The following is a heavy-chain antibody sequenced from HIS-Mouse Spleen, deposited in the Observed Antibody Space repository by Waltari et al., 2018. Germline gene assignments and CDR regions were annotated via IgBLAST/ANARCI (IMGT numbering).Heavy chain of an antibody. V-gene: IGHV4-39*07. CDR2: IYYSGRG. Sequence: QLQLQESGPGLVKPSETLSLTCTVSGGSISSSSYYGGWIRQPPGKGLAWIGSIYYSGRGDDHPALKSRGIVSVDTSKKQCALELRSVTAADTAVYYWAREIPYSSSWYDWYFDLWGRGTLVTVSA. D-gene: IGHD6-13*01. CDR3: AREIPYSSSWYDWYFDL. CDR1: GGSISSSSYY. J-gene: IGHJ2*01.